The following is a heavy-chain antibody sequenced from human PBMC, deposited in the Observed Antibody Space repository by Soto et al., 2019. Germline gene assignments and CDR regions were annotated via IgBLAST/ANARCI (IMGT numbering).Heavy chain of an antibody. Sequence: VKVSCKASGYTFIGYYIHWVRQAPGQGREWMGWINPNSGGTNYAQRFQGWVTMTRDRSISTAYMELSRLKSDDTAVYYCARVGGGLASLGYYGMDVWGQGTTVTVSS. D-gene: IGHD3-16*01. CDR3: ARVGGGLASLGYYGMDV. J-gene: IGHJ6*02. V-gene: IGHV1-2*04. CDR1: GYTFIGYY. CDR2: INPNSGGT.